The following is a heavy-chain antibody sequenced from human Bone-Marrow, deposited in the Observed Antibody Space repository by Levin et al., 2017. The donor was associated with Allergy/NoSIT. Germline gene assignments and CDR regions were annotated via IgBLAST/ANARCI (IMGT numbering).Heavy chain of an antibody. CDR2: IKQDGSDK. J-gene: IGHJ4*02. D-gene: IGHD3-10*01. CDR1: GFTFRTFW. CDR3: ARDHDGEDEYFDF. Sequence: GESLKISCAASGFTFRTFWMAWVRQAPGKGPEWVANIKQDGSDKYYVDSVEGRFTVSRDNAKNSLYLQMNSLRVEDTAVYYCARDHDGEDEYFDFWGQGTLVTVSS. V-gene: IGHV3-7*01.